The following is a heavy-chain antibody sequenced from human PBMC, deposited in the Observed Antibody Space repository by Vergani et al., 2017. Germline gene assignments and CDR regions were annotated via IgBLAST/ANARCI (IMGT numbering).Heavy chain of an antibody. CDR1: GFSFGDYA. Sequence: EEQLVESGGGLVPPGRSLRLSCAASGFSFGDYAMTCVRQAPGKGLEWVAFIRNKAYGGTTEYAASVKGRFTISRDDSKRLAYLQLSGLKTEDTAVYFCSRGRGYSFGYSDYWGQGTLVTVSS. CDR2: IRNKAYGGTT. V-gene: IGHV3-49*04. D-gene: IGHD5-18*01. J-gene: IGHJ4*02. CDR3: SRGRGYSFGYSDY.